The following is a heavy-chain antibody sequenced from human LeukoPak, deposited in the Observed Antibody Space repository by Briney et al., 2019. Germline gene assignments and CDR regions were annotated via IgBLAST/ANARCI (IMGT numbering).Heavy chain of an antibody. V-gene: IGHV3-9*01. Sequence: GGSLRLSCAASGFTFDDYAMNWVRQAPGKGLEWVSGISWNSGSTYYADSVKGRFTISRDNAKNSLYLQMNSLRAEDTAVYYCAKDNGIVEASNFDYWGQGTLVTVSS. J-gene: IGHJ4*02. D-gene: IGHD1-26*01. CDR2: ISWNSGST. CDR3: AKDNGIVEASNFDY. CDR1: GFTFDDYA.